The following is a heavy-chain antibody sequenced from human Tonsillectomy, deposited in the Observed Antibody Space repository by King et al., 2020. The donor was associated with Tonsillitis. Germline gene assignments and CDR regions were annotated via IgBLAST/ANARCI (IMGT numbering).Heavy chain of an antibody. J-gene: IGHJ5*02. D-gene: IGHD3-3*01. CDR3: ARGRSYDFWCGTPFGFDP. CDR1: GGSISSGDYS. Sequence: QLQEFGSGLVKPSQTLSLTCAVSGGSISSGDYSWSWIRQPPGEGLEWNGYIFHSGSTYYSPSLKSRVTIPEDRSKNQFSLKLSSVTAADTAVYFCARGRSYDFWCGTPFGFDPWGQGTLVTVSS. V-gene: IGHV4-30-2*01. CDR2: IFHSGST.